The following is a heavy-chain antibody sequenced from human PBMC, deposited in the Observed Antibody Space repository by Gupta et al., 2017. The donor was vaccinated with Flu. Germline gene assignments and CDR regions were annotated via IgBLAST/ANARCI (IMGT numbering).Heavy chain of an antibody. Sequence: QVQLQESGPGLVKPSQTLSLTCTVSGFSVSSPGFYWSWIRQHPGKGLEWIGSIYYSGSTYYDPSLRSRLTISVDSSKNRFSLKLSSVTAADTAVYYCARGGGGLPAIMDYFNFWGQGTLVTVSS. CDR1: GFSVSSPGFY. CDR2: IYYSGST. D-gene: IGHD2-2*01. V-gene: IGHV4-31*03. CDR3: ARGGGGLPAIMDYFNF. J-gene: IGHJ4*02.